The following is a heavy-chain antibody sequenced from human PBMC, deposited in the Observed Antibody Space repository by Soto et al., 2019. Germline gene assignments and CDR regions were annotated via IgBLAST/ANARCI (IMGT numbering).Heavy chain of an antibody. CDR2: INAHSGGT. CDR3: AKDLTRQLAYWLDP. Sequence: ASVKVSCKASGFSFTGYYIHWLPQAPGQGLEWMGWINAHSGGTEYAQKFQGRVTLTRDTSISTAYMTLSSLRSDDTAIYYCAKDLTRQLAYWLDPWGQGXQVTVSS. J-gene: IGHJ5*02. V-gene: IGHV1-2*02. D-gene: IGHD6-6*01. CDR1: GFSFTGYY.